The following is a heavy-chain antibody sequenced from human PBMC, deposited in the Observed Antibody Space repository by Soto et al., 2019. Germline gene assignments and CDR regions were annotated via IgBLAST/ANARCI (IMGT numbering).Heavy chain of an antibody. CDR3: ARERVVGATTYAFDI. D-gene: IGHD1-26*01. Sequence: EVQLVESGGGLVKPGGSLRLSCAASGFTFSSYSMNWVRQAPGKGLEWVSSISSSSSYIYYADSVKGRFTISRDNAKNSLYLQMNSLRAEDTAVYYCARERVVGATTYAFDIWGHGTMVTVSS. J-gene: IGHJ3*02. V-gene: IGHV3-21*01. CDR2: ISSSSSYI. CDR1: GFTFSSYS.